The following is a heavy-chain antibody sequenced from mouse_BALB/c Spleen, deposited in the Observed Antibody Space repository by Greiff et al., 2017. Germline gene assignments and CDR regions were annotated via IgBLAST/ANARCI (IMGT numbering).Heavy chain of an antibody. Sequence: EVKLVESGGGLVKPGGSLKLSCAASGFTFSDYYMYWVRQTPEKRLEWVATISDGGSYTYYPDSVKGRFTISRDNAKNNLYLQMSSLKSEDTAMYYCARGGESLLFDYWGQGTTLTVSS. CDR1: GFTFSDYY. CDR2: ISDGGSYT. J-gene: IGHJ2*01. D-gene: IGHD1-1*01. CDR3: ARGGESLLFDY. V-gene: IGHV5-4*02.